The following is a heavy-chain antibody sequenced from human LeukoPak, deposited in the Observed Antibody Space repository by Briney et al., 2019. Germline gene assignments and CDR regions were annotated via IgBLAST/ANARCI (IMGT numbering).Heavy chain of an antibody. V-gene: IGHV3-74*01. J-gene: IGHJ4*02. Sequence: GGSLRLSCAASGFTFSNYWMHWVRQVPGKGLVWVSRIASDGSVTYYADSVKGRFTISRDNSKNTLYLQMNSLRAEDTAVYYCAKDLILDYYDSSGFDYWGQGTLVTVSS. D-gene: IGHD3-22*01. CDR1: GFTFSNYW. CDR2: IASDGSVT. CDR3: AKDLILDYYDSSGFDY.